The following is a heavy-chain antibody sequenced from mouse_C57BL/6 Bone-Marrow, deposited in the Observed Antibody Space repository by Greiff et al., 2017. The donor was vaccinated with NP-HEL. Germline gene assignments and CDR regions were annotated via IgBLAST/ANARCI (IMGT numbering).Heavy chain of an antibody. V-gene: IGHV1-64*01. CDR3: ASLTTGFAY. J-gene: IGHJ3*01. CDR2: IHPNSGST. CDR1: GYTFTSYW. D-gene: IGHD1-1*01. Sequence: VKLQQPGAELVKPGASVKLSCKASGYTFTSYWMHWVKQRPGQGLEWIGMIHPNSGSTNYNEKFKSKATLTVDKSSSTAYMQLSSLTSEDSAVYYCASLTTGFAYWGQGTLVTVSA.